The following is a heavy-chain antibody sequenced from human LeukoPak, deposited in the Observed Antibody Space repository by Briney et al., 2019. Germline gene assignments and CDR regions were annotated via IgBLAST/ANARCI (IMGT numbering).Heavy chain of an antibody. V-gene: IGHV4-59*01. J-gene: IGHJ4*02. CDR3: AKDRNPIAVAGTFDY. Sequence: PSETLSLTCTVSGGSISSYYWSWIRQPPGKGLEWIGYIYYSGSTNYNPSLKSRVTISVDTSKNQFSLKLSSVTAADTAVYYCAKDRNPIAVAGTFDYWGQGTLVTVSS. CDR1: GGSISSYY. D-gene: IGHD6-19*01. CDR2: IYYSGST.